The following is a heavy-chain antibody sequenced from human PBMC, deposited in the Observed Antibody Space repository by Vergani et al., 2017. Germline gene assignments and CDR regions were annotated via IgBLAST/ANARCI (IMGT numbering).Heavy chain of an antibody. CDR3: ARAPYPDA. J-gene: IGHJ5*02. V-gene: IGHV3-30*03. CDR2: ISYDGNKK. CDR1: GFPFSDYG. D-gene: IGHD1-14*01. Sequence: QVQLVESGGGEVQPGRSLRLSCSAAGFPFSDYGVHWVRQAPGKGLEWVSVISYDGNKKNYADSVKGRFTISRDNSKNTLYLEMNALRAEDTAVYYCARAPYPDAWGQGTLVTVSS.